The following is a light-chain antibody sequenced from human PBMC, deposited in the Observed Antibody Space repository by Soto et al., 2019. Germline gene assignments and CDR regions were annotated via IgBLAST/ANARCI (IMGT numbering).Light chain of an antibody. V-gene: IGKV3D-20*02. CDR2: AAS. CDR3: HQRQSWPRT. J-gene: IGKJ1*01. CDR1: QYMTRTY. Sequence: EIVLMQSPGTLSLSPGERATLSCRASQYMTRTYIAWYQQKPGQAPRLLIYAASNRATGIPDKFSGSGSGADYSLTISDVQPEDFALYYCHQRQSWPRTFGQGTKVDIK.